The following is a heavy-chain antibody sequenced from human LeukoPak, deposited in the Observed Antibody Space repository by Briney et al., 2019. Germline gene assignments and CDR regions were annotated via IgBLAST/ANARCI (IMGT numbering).Heavy chain of an antibody. CDR1: GYTFPSYF. V-gene: IGHV1-46*01. Sequence: ASVKVSCTASGYTFPSYFMHWVRQAPGQGLEWMGIINPTGGSTTYAQRFQGRVTIIADESTGTAYMELSSLKIDDTAIYYCARGGGIFGVLTTAHYYGMDVWGQGTTVTVSS. D-gene: IGHD3-3*01. CDR3: ARGGGIFGVLTTAHYYGMDV. J-gene: IGHJ6*02. CDR2: INPTGGST.